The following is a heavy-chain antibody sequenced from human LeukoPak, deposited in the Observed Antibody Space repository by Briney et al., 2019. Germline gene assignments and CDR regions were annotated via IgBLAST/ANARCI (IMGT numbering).Heavy chain of an antibody. Sequence: GGSLRLSCAASGFTFSSYSMNWVRQAPGKGLEWVSSISSSSSYIYYADSVKGRFTISRDNAKNSLYLRMNSLRVEDTAVYYCVGEWEQLRWGQGTLVTVSS. D-gene: IGHD1-26*01. J-gene: IGHJ4*02. CDR1: GFTFSSYS. CDR2: ISSSSSYI. CDR3: VGEWEQLR. V-gene: IGHV3-21*01.